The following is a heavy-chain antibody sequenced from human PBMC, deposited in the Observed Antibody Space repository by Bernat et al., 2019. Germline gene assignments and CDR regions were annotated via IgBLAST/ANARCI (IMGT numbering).Heavy chain of an antibody. J-gene: IGHJ6*02. CDR3: ARAQIAVAAEYYYYGMDV. CDR2: ISYDGSNK. CDR1: GFTFSSYA. V-gene: IGHV3-30-3*01. Sequence: QVQLVESGGGVVQPGRSLRLSCAASGFTFSSYAMHWVRQAPGKGLERVAVISYDGSNKYYADSVKGRFTISRDNSKNTLYLQMNSLRAEDTAVYYCARAQIAVAAEYYYYGMDVWGQGTTVTVSS. D-gene: IGHD6-19*01.